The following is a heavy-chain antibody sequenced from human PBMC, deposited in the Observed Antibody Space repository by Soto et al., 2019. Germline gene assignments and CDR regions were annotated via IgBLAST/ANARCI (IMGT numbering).Heavy chain of an antibody. V-gene: IGHV3-23*01. CDR3: AXXXXVWXSEQPYYFDY. Sequence: EVQLLDSGGGLVQPGGSLRLSCAASGFTFSNYAMTWVRQGPGKGLEWVSGISGSGGRSYYADSVKGRFTISRDNSKSTLYLQMNSLRAEDTAVXXXAXXXXVWXSEQPYYFDYWGQGTLVTVSS. CDR2: ISGSGGRS. CDR1: GFTFSNYA. J-gene: IGHJ4*02. D-gene: IGHD3-16*01.